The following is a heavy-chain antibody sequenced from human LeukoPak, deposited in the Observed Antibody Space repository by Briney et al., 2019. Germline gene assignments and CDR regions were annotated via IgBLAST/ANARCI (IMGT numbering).Heavy chain of an antibody. D-gene: IGHD6-6*01. CDR2: IYHSGST. Sequence: PSETLSLTCTVSGYSISSGYYWGWIRQPPGKGLEWIGSIYHSGSTYYNPSLKSRVTISVDTSKNQFSLKLSSVTAADTAVYYCARGSSSPFFDYWGQGTLVTVSS. CDR3: ARGSSSPFFDY. J-gene: IGHJ4*02. CDR1: GYSISSGYY. V-gene: IGHV4-38-2*02.